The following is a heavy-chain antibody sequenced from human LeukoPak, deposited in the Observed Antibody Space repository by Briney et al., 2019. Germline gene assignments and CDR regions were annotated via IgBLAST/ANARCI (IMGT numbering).Heavy chain of an antibody. J-gene: IGHJ4*02. CDR3: ARANYYDSSGYYYLDY. V-gene: IGHV4-38-2*02. CDR1: GYSISSGYY. D-gene: IGHD3-22*01. Sequence: SETLSLTCTVSGYSISSGYYWGWIRQPPGKGLEWIGSIYHSGSTYYNPSLKSRVTISVDRSKNQFSLKLSSVTAADTAVYYCARANYYDSSGYYYLDYWGQGTLVTVSS. CDR2: IYHSGST.